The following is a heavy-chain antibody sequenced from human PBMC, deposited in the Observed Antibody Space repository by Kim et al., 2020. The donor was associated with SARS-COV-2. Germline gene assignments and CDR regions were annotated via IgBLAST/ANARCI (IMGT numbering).Heavy chain of an antibody. Sequence: SETLSLTCTVSGGSISSYYWSWIRQPAGKGLEWIGRIYTSGSTNYNPSLKSRVTMSVDTSKNQFSLKLSSVTAADTAVYYCARVALGKGGSTSLFDYWGQGTLVTVSS. D-gene: IGHD2-2*01. CDR2: IYTSGST. CDR3: ARVALGKGGSTSLFDY. CDR1: GGSISSYY. V-gene: IGHV4-4*07. J-gene: IGHJ4*02.